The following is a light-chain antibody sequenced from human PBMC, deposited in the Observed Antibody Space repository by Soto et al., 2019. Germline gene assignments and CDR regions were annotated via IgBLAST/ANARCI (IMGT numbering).Light chain of an antibody. V-gene: IGKV3-20*01. Sequence: EIVLTQSPGTPSLSPGERATLSCRASQSVSNNYLAWYQQKPGQAPRRLIFGASGRATGIPDRFSGSGSGTDFTLTISRLEPEDFAVYYCQQYGTSPTFGQGTKVDIK. CDR2: GAS. J-gene: IGKJ1*01. CDR3: QQYGTSPT. CDR1: QSVSNNY.